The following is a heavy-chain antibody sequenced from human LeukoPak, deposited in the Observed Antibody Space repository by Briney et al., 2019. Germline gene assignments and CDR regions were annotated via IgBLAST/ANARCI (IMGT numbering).Heavy chain of an antibody. J-gene: IGHJ4*02. Sequence: PGGSLRLSCAASEFTFSSYGMSWVRQAPGKGLEGVSGISGSGGSGRGGSTYYTDSVKGRFTISRDNSKDTLYLQMSSLRPEDKAVYYCARNRLAGRLGEFSLFYWGQGTLVTVSS. CDR3: ARNRLAGRLGEFSLFY. D-gene: IGHD3-16*02. CDR1: EFTFSSYG. V-gene: IGHV3-23*01. CDR2: ISGSGGSGRGGST.